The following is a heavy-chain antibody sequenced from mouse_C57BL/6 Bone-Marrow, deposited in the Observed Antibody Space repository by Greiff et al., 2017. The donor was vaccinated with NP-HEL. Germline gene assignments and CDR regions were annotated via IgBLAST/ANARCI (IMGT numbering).Heavy chain of an antibody. CDR2: ISYDGSN. J-gene: IGHJ1*03. Sequence: VQLKESGPGLVKPSQSLSLTCSVTGYSITSGYYWNWIRQFPGNKLEWMGYISYDGSNNYNPSLKNRISITRDTSKNQFFLKLNSVTTEDTATYYCARDITTVVATDWYFDVWGTGTTVTVSS. V-gene: IGHV3-6*01. D-gene: IGHD1-1*01. CDR3: ARDITTVVATDWYFDV. CDR1: GYSITSGYY.